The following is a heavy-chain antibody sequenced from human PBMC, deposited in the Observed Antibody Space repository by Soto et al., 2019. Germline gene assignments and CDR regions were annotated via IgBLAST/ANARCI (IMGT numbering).Heavy chain of an antibody. CDR3: AKRRGAGGHFDY. CDR2: VSIGCST. V-gene: IGHV3-23*01. J-gene: IGHJ4*02. CDR1: GFTFSSYA. D-gene: IGHD2-15*01. Sequence: DVQLLESGGGLVQPEGSLRLSCAASGFTFSSYAMGWVRQGPGQGLEWVAVVSIGCSTHYADSGRGRFTISRDNSTNTLSLQMNSLTAEDTAVYFCAKRRGAGGHFDYWGQGALVTVSS.